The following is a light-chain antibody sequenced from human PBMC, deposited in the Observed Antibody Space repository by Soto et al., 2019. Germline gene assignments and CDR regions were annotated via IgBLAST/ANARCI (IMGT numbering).Light chain of an antibody. CDR2: DAS. J-gene: IGKJ1*01. CDR3: QQYNSYSWT. Sequence: DIQMTHSPFTLSASVGDRVTITCRASQSISSWLAWYQQKPGKAPKLLIYDASSLESGVPSRFSGSGSGTEFALTISSLQPDDFATYYCQQYNSYSWTFGQGTKV. V-gene: IGKV1-5*01. CDR1: QSISSW.